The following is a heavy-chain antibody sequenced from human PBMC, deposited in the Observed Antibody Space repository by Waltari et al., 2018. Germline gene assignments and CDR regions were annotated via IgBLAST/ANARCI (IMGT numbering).Heavy chain of an antibody. CDR3: ARDPHYSNVDY. CDR2: IKGEVSQT. CDR1: GFTFSNYW. J-gene: IGHJ4*02. D-gene: IGHD4-4*01. Sequence: EVHLVESGGGLVQPGGSLRLSCAASGFTFSNYWMTGVGQAQGDGLEWRANIKGEVSQTNYVASVKGRFTISRDTANNSLYLQRNSLRAEDTAVYYCARDPHYSNVDYWGQGTLVAVAS. V-gene: IGHV3-7*01.